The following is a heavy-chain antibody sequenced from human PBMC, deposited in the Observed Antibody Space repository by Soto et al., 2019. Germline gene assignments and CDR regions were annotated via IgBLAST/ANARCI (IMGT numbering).Heavy chain of an antibody. CDR1: GGSISSSSYF. J-gene: IGHJ4*02. Sequence: PSETLSLTCTVSGGSISSSSYFWGWIRQPPGKGLEWIGSIYYSGSTYYNPSLKSRVNVSVDTSKNQFSLKLSSVTAEDTAVYYCTSSPALHWGQGTLVTVSS. CDR2: IYYSGST. CDR3: TSSPALH. V-gene: IGHV4-39*07.